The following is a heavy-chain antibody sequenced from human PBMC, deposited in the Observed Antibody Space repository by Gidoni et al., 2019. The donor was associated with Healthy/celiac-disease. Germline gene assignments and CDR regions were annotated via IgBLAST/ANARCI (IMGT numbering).Heavy chain of an antibody. J-gene: IGHJ1*01. CDR1: GGSFSGYY. Sequence: QVPLQQWGAGLLKPSETLSLTCAFYGGSFSGYYWRWIRQPPGKGLYWIGEINHSGSTNYNPSLKSRVTISVDTSKNQFSLKLSSVTAADTAVYYCARGSSGWYPGRYFQHWGQGTLVTVSS. CDR3: ARGSSGWYPGRYFQH. CDR2: INHSGST. V-gene: IGHV4-34*01. D-gene: IGHD6-19*01.